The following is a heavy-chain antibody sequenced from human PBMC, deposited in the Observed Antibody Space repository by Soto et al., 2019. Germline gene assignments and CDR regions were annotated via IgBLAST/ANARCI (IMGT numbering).Heavy chain of an antibody. Sequence: GGSLRLSCAASGFTFSSYAMSWVRQAPGKGLEWVSAISGSGGSTYYADSVKGRFTISRDNSKNTLYLQMNSLRAEDQGVLYCAKRGPPSGGLEAFDILGQGKIVPGSS. CDR3: AKRGPPSGGLEAFDI. CDR2: ISGSGGST. CDR1: GFTFSSYA. D-gene: IGHD3-10*01. V-gene: IGHV3-23*01. J-gene: IGHJ3*02.